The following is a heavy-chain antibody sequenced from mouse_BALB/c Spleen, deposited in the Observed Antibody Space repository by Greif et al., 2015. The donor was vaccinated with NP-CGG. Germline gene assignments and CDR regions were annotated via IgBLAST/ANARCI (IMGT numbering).Heavy chain of an antibody. J-gene: IGHJ2*01. D-gene: IGHD2-3*01. CDR2: INSNGGST. CDR1: GFTFSSYG. V-gene: IGHV5-6-3*01. CDR3: ARDRGYDHFDY. Sequence: EVKVVESGGGLVQPGGSLKLSCAASGFTFSSYGMSWVRQTPGKRLELVATINSNGGSTYYPDSVKGRFTISRVNAKNTLYLQMSSLKSEDTAMYYCARDRGYDHFDYWGQGTTLTVSS.